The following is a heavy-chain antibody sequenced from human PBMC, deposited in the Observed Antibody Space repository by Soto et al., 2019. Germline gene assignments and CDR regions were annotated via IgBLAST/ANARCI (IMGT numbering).Heavy chain of an antibody. CDR3: ARDYCSSTSCSNWFDP. CDR2: IIPIFGTA. Sequence: QVQLVQSGAEVKKPGSSVKVSCKASGGTFSSYAISWVRQAPGQGLEWMGGIIPIFGTANYAQKFQGRVTITADKSTSTAYMELSRLRSEDTAVYYCARDYCSSTSCSNWFDPWGQGTLVTVSS. J-gene: IGHJ5*02. V-gene: IGHV1-69*06. D-gene: IGHD2-2*01. CDR1: GGTFSSYA.